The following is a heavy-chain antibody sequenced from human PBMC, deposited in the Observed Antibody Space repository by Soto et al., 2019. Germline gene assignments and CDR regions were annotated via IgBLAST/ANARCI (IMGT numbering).Heavy chain of an antibody. CDR2: ISSSSSTI. D-gene: IGHD3-16*01. Sequence: GGSLRLSCAASGFTFSSYSMNWVRQAPGKGLEWVSYISSSSSTIYYADSVKGRFTISRDNAKNSLYLQMNSLRAEDTAVYYCARDPSVTFGGAYYYYYMDVWGKGTTVTVSS. J-gene: IGHJ6*03. CDR3: ARDPSVTFGGAYYYYYMDV. CDR1: GFTFSSYS. V-gene: IGHV3-48*01.